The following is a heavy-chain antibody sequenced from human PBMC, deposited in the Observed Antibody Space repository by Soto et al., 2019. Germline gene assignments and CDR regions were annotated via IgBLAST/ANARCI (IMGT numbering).Heavy chain of an antibody. CDR3: ARDVRDYSNYEGAYFDY. Sequence: SETLCLTCTVSGGSISSYYGSWIRQPPGKGLEWIGYIYYSGSTNYNPSLKSRVTISVDTSKNQFSLKLSSVTAADTAVYYCARDVRDYSNYEGAYFDYWGQGTLVTVSS. J-gene: IGHJ4*02. D-gene: IGHD4-4*01. CDR1: GGSISSYY. CDR2: IYYSGST. V-gene: IGHV4-59*01.